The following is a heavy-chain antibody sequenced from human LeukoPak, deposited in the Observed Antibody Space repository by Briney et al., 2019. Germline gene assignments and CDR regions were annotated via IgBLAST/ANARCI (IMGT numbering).Heavy chain of an antibody. V-gene: IGHV3-66*02. CDR2: IYSGGST. D-gene: IGHD3-10*01. Sequence: GGSLRLSCAASGFTVSSNYMSWVRQAPGKGLEWVSVIYSGGSTYYADSVKGRFTISRDNSKNTVYLQMNSLRTEDTAVYYCARASITSTYYHYYMDVWGKGTTVTVSS. J-gene: IGHJ6*03. CDR3: ARASITSTYYHYYMDV. CDR1: GFTVSSNY.